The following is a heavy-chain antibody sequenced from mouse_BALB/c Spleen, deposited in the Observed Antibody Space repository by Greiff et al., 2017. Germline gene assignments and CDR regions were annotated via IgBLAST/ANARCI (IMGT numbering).Heavy chain of an antibody. CDR1: GFTFSSFG. J-gene: IGHJ4*01. Sequence: DVMLVESGGGLVQPGGSRKLSCAASGFTFSSFGMHWVRQAPEKGLEWVAYISSGSSTIYYADTVKGRFTISRDNPKNTLFLQMTSLRSEDTAMYYCAREYGTYAMDYWGQGTSVTVSS. CDR2: ISSGSSTI. D-gene: IGHD2-10*02. CDR3: AREYGTYAMDY. V-gene: IGHV5-17*02.